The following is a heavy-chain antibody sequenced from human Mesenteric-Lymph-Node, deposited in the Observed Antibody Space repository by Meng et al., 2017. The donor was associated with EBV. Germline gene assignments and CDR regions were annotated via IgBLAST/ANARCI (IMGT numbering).Heavy chain of an antibody. CDR2: IYSDGST. CDR1: GFTVSSNY. D-gene: IGHD5-24*01. CDR3: ASVVEMATY. V-gene: IGHV3-53*01. J-gene: IGHJ4*02. Sequence: EVQLVGSGGGLIQPGGSLRLSCAASGFTVSSNYMTWVRQAPGKGLEWVSLIYSDGSTSYADSVKGRFTISRDNSKNTLYLQMNSLRAEDTAVYYCASVVEMATYWGQGTLVTVSS.